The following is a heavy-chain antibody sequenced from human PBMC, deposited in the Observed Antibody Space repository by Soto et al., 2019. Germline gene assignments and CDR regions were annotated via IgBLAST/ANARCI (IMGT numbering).Heavy chain of an antibody. Sequence: EVQLVESGGGLVKPGGSLRLSCAASGFTFSSYSMNWVHQAPGKGLEWVSSISSSSSYIYYADSVKGRFTISRDNAKNSLYLQMNSLRAEDTAVYYCATQTRRGYCSGGSCYPDYWGQGTLVTVSS. CDR2: ISSSSSYI. D-gene: IGHD2-15*01. J-gene: IGHJ4*02. V-gene: IGHV3-21*01. CDR3: ATQTRRGYCSGGSCYPDY. CDR1: GFTFSSYS.